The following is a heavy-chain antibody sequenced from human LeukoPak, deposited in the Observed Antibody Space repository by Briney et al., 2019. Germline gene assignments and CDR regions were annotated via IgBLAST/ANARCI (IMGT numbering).Heavy chain of an antibody. CDR2: IYPGDSDT. CDR1: GYSLNSYW. D-gene: IGHD3-3*01. CDR3: ARGADYDFWSASDY. Sequence: GESLKISCKGSGYSLNSYWIGWVRQMPGKGLEWMGIIYPGDSDTRYSPSFQGQVTISADKSISTAYLQGSSLKASDTAMYYCARGADYDFWSASDYWGQGTLVTVSS. J-gene: IGHJ4*02. V-gene: IGHV5-51*01.